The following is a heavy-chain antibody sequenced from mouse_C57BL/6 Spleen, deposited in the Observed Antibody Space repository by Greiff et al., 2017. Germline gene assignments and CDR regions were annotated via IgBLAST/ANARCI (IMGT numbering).Heavy chain of an antibody. V-gene: IGHV1-80*01. Sequence: QVQLQQPGAELVKPGASVKISCKASGYAFSSYWMNWVKQRPGKGLEWIGQIYPGDGDTNYNGKFKGKATLTADKSSSTAYMQLSSLTSEDSAVYFCARWIYGYDGNYFDYWGQGTTLTVSS. J-gene: IGHJ2*01. CDR2: IYPGDGDT. CDR3: ARWIYGYDGNYFDY. D-gene: IGHD2-2*01. CDR1: GYAFSSYW.